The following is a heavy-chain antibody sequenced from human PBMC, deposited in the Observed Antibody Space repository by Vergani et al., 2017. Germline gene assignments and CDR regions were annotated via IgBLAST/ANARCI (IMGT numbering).Heavy chain of an antibody. J-gene: IGHJ6*02. CDR3: ASPGYCSGGSCYPSYYYGMDV. D-gene: IGHD2-15*01. CDR2: ISSSSSTI. V-gene: IGHV3-48*01. Sequence: EVQLVESGGGLVQPGGSLRLSCAASGFTFSSYSMNWVRQAPGTGLEWVSYISSSSSTIYYAASVKGRITISRDNAKNSLYLQMNSLRAEDTAVYYCASPGYCSGGSCYPSYYYGMDVWGQGTTVTVSS. CDR1: GFTFSSYS.